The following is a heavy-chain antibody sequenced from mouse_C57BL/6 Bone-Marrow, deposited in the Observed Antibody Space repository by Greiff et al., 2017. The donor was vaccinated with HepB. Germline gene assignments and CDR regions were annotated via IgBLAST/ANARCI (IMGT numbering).Heavy chain of an antibody. Sequence: EVKLQESGAELVRPGASVKLSCTASGFNIKDDYMHWVKQRPEQGLEWIGWIDPENGDTEYASKFQGKATITADTSSNTAYLQLSSLTSEDTAVYYCTPFTRYFDVWGTGTTVTVSS. CDR2: IDPENGDT. CDR3: TPFTRYFDV. J-gene: IGHJ1*03. V-gene: IGHV14-4*01. CDR1: GFNIKDDY.